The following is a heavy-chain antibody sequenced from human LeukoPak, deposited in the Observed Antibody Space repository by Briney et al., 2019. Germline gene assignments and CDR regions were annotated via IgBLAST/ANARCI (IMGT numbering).Heavy chain of an antibody. D-gene: IGHD3-10*01. CDR1: GFTFTSYY. Sequence: GGSLILSCAASGFTFTSYYMHWVRQAPGQGLEWMGIINPSGGSTSYAQKFQGRVTMTRDTSTSTVYMELSSLRSEDTAVYYCARVWGGSGSQMSPIDYWGQGTLVTVSS. V-gene: IGHV1-46*01. CDR3: ARVWGGSGSQMSPIDY. CDR2: INPSGGST. J-gene: IGHJ4*02.